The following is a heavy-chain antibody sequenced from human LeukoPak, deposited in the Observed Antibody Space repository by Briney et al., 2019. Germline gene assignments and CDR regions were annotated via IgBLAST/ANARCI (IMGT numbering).Heavy chain of an antibody. Sequence: GASVKVSCKASGYTFTSYYMHWVRQAPGQGLEWMGIINPSGGSTSYAQKFQGRVTMTRDTSTSTVYMELSSLRSDDTAVYYCARDGNYDFWSGYRTPADYWGQGTLVTVSS. CDR1: GYTFTSYY. V-gene: IGHV1-46*01. CDR2: INPSGGST. CDR3: ARDGNYDFWSGYRTPADY. J-gene: IGHJ4*02. D-gene: IGHD3-3*01.